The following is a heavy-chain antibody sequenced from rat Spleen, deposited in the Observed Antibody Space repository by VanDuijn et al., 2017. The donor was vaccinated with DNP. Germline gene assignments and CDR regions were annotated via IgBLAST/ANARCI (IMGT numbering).Heavy chain of an antibody. V-gene: IGHV2-16*01. J-gene: IGHJ1*01. D-gene: IGHD1-2*01. CDR1: GFSLISNG. Sequence: QVQLKESGPGLVQPSQTLSLTCPVSGFSLISNGVTWVRQPPGKGLEWIGAIWSGGSTDYNSALKSRLSISRDTSKSQVLLKMNSLQTEDTAMYFCARFPPGYSSYREWYLDFWGPGIMVTVSS. CDR2: IWSGGST. CDR3: ARFPPGYSSYREWYLDF.